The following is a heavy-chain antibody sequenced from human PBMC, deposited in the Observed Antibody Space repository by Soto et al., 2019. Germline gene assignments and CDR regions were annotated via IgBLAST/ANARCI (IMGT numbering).Heavy chain of an antibody. D-gene: IGHD6-19*01. V-gene: IGHV3-66*04. Sequence: GGSLRLSCASSGFTVSSNYMSLVRQAPGKGLEWVSVIYSGGSTYYADSVKGRFTISRDNSKNTLYLQMNSLRAEDTAVYYCARQYSSGWYYFDYWGQGTLVTVSS. CDR1: GFTVSSNY. CDR2: IYSGGST. J-gene: IGHJ4*02. CDR3: ARQYSSGWYYFDY.